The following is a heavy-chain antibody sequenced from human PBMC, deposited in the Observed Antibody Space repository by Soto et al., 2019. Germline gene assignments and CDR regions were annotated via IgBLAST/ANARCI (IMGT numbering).Heavy chain of an antibody. CDR3: ARHRDILSGYSAADN. Sequence: PGESLQISCKASGYRSTNYWITWMRQTPGKGLECMGMIDPSDSYSNYSPSFQGHVTMSVDKSISSAYLQFSSLKASDTAMYYCARHRDILSGYSAADNWGQGTQVTVSS. J-gene: IGHJ4*02. V-gene: IGHV5-10-1*01. CDR1: GYRSTNYW. D-gene: IGHD3-9*01. CDR2: IDPSDSYS.